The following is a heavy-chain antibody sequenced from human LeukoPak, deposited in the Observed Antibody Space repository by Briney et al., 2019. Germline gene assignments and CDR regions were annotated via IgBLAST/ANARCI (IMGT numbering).Heavy chain of an antibody. V-gene: IGHV3-30*11. Sequence: PGGSLRLSCAASGFTFSSYAMHWGRQAPGKGREWVAVISYDGATTYYADSVKGRFTISRDNSKNTLYLQMNSLRAEDTAMYYCARGSSSWYPIEHWGQGTLVTVSS. CDR2: ISYDGATT. CDR1: GFTFSSYA. D-gene: IGHD6-13*01. J-gene: IGHJ1*01. CDR3: ARGSSSWYPIEH.